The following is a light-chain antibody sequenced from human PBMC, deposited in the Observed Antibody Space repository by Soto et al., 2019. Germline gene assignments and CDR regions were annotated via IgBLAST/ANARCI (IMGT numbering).Light chain of an antibody. V-gene: IGKV1-6*01. CDR2: STS. J-gene: IGKJ4*01. CDR3: LQDYYYPLT. CDR1: QGIRND. Sequence: AKHSSNSLSSLSVTVGDGVTITCRASQGIRNDLGWYQQKPGKAPKVLIYSTSSLQSGVPSRFSGSGSGTDFTLTISSLQPEDLATYYCLQDYYYPLTFGGGTK.